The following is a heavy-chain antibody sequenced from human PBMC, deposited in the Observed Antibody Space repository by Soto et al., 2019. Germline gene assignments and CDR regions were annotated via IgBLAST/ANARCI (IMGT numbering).Heavy chain of an antibody. CDR2: MNPNSGNT. V-gene: IGHV1-8*01. Sequence: QVQLVQSGTEVKKPGASVKVSCKASGYTFTSHDINWVRQATGQGLEWMGWMNPNSGNTGYAQKFQGRVTMTRNTSISTAYMERSSLRSEDTAVYYCARWDYGVYARFDYWGQGTLVTVSS. D-gene: IGHD4-17*01. J-gene: IGHJ4*02. CDR3: ARWDYGVYARFDY. CDR1: GYTFTSHD.